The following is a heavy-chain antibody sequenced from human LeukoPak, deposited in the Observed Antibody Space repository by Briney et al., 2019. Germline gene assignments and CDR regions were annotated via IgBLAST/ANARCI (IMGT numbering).Heavy chain of an antibody. CDR1: GYSFTSYW. Sequence: GESLQICCKGSGYSFTSYWSGGGRQLPGKGLEGMGIIYPGDSHPRYTPSFQGQVTISPDKSISTAYLQWSSLKASDTAMYYCARPRSSSSSTFDYWAQGTLVTVSS. V-gene: IGHV5-51*01. D-gene: IGHD6-6*01. CDR2: IYPGDSHP. J-gene: IGHJ4*02. CDR3: ARPRSSSSSTFDY.